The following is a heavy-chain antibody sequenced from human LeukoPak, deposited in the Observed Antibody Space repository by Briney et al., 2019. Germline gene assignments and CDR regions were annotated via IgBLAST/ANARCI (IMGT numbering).Heavy chain of an antibody. CDR2: IYYSGST. D-gene: IGHD3-3*01. J-gene: IGHJ3*02. V-gene: IGHV4-59*01. CDR1: GGSISSYY. Sequence: PSETLSLTCTVSGGSISSYYWSWIRQPPGKGLEWIGYIYYSGSTNYNPSLKSRVTISVDTSKNQFSLKLSSVTAADTAVYYCARDYHTLDAFDIWGQGTMVTVSS. CDR3: ARDYHTLDAFDI.